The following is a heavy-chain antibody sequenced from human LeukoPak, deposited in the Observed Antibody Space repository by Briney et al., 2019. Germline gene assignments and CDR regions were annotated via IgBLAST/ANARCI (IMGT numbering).Heavy chain of an antibody. CDR3: ARGPYYDTLTGFNWFDP. Sequence: SETLSLTCAVYGGSFSGYYWSWIRQPPGKGLEWIGEINHSGSTNYNPSLKSRVTISVDTSKNQFSLKLSSVTAADTAVYYCARGPYYDTLTGFNWFDPWGQGTLVTVSS. J-gene: IGHJ5*02. CDR1: GGSFSGYY. D-gene: IGHD3-9*01. V-gene: IGHV4-34*01. CDR2: INHSGST.